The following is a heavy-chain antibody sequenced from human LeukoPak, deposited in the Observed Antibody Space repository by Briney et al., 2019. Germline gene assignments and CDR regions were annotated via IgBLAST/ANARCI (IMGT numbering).Heavy chain of an antibody. Sequence: PSETLSPTCTVSGGSISSGGYYWSWIRQHPGKGLEWIGYIYYSGSTYYNPSLKSRVTISVDTSKNQFSLKLSSVTAADTAVYYCAGFLEWSPVDYWGQGTLVTVSS. J-gene: IGHJ4*02. CDR1: GGSISSGGYY. CDR2: IYYSGST. D-gene: IGHD3-3*01. CDR3: AGFLEWSPVDY. V-gene: IGHV4-31*03.